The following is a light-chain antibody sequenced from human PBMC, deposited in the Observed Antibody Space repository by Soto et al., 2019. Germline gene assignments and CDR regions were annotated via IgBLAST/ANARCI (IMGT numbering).Light chain of an antibody. CDR3: QQYRRSSIT. Sequence: EIVLTQSPGTLSVSPGERATLSCRASQSVSSSYLAWYQQKRCQAPRLLIYGASSRATGIPDRFSGSGSGSDFTLTITSLEPEDFAVYYCQQYRRSSITFGQGTRLEIK. CDR1: QSVSSSY. V-gene: IGKV3-20*01. J-gene: IGKJ5*01. CDR2: GAS.